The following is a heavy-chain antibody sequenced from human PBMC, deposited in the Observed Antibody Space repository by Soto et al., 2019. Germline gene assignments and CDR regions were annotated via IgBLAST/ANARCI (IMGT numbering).Heavy chain of an antibody. CDR2: IIPILGIT. CDR1: GGTFSSYT. Sequence: QVQLVQSGAEVKKPGSSVKVSCKASGGTFSSYTISWVRQAPGQGLEWMGRIIPILGITNYAQKFQGRVTITADKSTRTGYMELSRLRSEDTAVYYCAGGSVTTTPDAFDIGGQGTMVTVSS. D-gene: IGHD4-17*01. CDR3: AGGSVTTTPDAFDI. J-gene: IGHJ3*02. V-gene: IGHV1-69*02.